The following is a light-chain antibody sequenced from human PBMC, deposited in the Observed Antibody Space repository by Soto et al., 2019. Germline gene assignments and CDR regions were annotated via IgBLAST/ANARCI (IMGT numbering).Light chain of an antibody. J-gene: IGKJ4*01. CDR3: QQYYSPPLT. Sequence: DFVMTQSHSLAVSLGEGATITCKSSQSVLSSSNNKNYLAWYQQKPGQPPRLLIYWASTRESGVPDRFSGSGSGTEFTLTISRLQAEDVAVYFCQQYYSPPLTFGGGTKVEIK. V-gene: IGKV4-1*01. CDR1: QSVLSSSNNKNY. CDR2: WAS.